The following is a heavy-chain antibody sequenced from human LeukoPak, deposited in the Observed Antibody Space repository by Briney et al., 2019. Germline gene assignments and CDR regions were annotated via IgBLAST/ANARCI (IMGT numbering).Heavy chain of an antibody. CDR1: GYTFTGYY. J-gene: IGHJ6*03. Sequence: ASVKVSCKASGYTFTGYYMHWVRQAPGQGLEWMGWINPNSGGTNYAQKLQGRVTMTTDTSTSTAYMELRSLRSDDTAVYYCARDGYSGSYSYYYYYYMDVWGKGTTVTVSS. V-gene: IGHV1-2*02. D-gene: IGHD1-26*01. CDR2: INPNSGGT. CDR3: ARDGYSGSYSYYYYYYMDV.